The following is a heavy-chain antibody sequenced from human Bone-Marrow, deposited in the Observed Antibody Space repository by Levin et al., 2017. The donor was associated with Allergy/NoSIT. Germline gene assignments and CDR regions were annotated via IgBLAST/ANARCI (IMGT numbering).Heavy chain of an antibody. CDR2: IIPIFSIP. V-gene: IGHV1-69*01. CDR3: ARVGTAMTYYYYYMDV. J-gene: IGHJ6*03. CDR1: GGSFSSYG. Sequence: KISCKASGGSFSSYGISWVRQVPGQGLEWMGGIIPIFSIPNYAQKFQGRVTITADESTSTAYMELSSLRYEDTAVYYCARVGTAMTYYYYYMDVWGKGTTVTVSS. D-gene: IGHD2-2*01.